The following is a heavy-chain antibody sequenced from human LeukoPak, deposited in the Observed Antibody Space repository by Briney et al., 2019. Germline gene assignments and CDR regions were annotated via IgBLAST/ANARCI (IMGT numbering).Heavy chain of an antibody. J-gene: IGHJ3*02. Sequence: GASVKVSCKASGYTFTGYYMHWVRQAPGQVLEWMGWINPNSSGTNYAQKFQGSVTMTRDTSISTAYLELSRLRADDTAVYYCARSTMDAFDIWGQGTMVTVSS. CDR2: INPNSSGT. D-gene: IGHD2-2*01. V-gene: IGHV1-2*02. CDR3: ARSTMDAFDI. CDR1: GYTFTGYY.